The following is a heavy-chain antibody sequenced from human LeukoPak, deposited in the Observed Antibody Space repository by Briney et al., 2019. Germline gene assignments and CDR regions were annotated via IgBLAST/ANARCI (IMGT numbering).Heavy chain of an antibody. J-gene: IGHJ3*02. CDR1: GGSFSGYY. D-gene: IGHD3-22*01. Sequence: ASETLSLTCAVYGGSFSGYYWSWIRQPPGKGLEWIGEINHSGSTNYNPSLKSRVTISVDTSKNQFSLKLSSVTAADTAVYYCARGKLTYYYDSSGYSDAFDIWGQGTMVTVSS. CDR2: INHSGST. V-gene: IGHV4-34*01. CDR3: ARGKLTYYYDSSGYSDAFDI.